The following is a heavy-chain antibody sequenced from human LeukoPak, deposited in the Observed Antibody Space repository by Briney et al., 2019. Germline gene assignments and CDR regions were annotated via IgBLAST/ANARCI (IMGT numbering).Heavy chain of an antibody. CDR1: GFTFSDYY. V-gene: IGHV3-11*04. J-gene: IGHJ5*02. CDR2: ISSSGSTI. CDR3: ARASASITIFGVVPKT. D-gene: IGHD3-3*01. Sequence: GGSLRLSCAASGFTFSDYYMSWIRQAPGKGLEWVSYISSSGSTIYYADSVKGRFTISRDNAKNTLYLQMNSLRAEDTAVYYCARASASITIFGVVPKTWGQGTLVTVSS.